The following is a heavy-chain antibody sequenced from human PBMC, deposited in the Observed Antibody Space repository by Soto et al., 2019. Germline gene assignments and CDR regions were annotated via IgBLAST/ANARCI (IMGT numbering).Heavy chain of an antibody. D-gene: IGHD3-3*01. V-gene: IGHV4-34*01. J-gene: IGHJ6*02. CDR1: GGSFSGYY. CDR2: INHSGST. Sequence: SQTLSLTGAVYGGSFSGYYWSWIRQPTGKGLEWIGEINHSGSTNYNPSRKSRVTISVDTSKNQFSLKLTSVTAADTAVHYCPRERGGITILGLQIPTYYYYGMDVWGQGTTVTVSS. CDR3: PRERGGITILGLQIPTYYYYGMDV.